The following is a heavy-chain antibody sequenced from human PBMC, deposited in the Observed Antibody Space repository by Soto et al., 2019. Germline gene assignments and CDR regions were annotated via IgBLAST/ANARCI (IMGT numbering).Heavy chain of an antibody. J-gene: IGHJ4*02. CDR2: ISGSGGST. Sequence: EVQLLESGGGLVQPGGSLRLSCAASGFTFSSYAMSWVRQAPGKGLEWVSAISGSGGSTYYADSVKGRFTISRDNSKNTLYLKMNSRRAEDTAVYYCEKGRIAAAGTLDYWGQGTLVTVSS. D-gene: IGHD6-13*01. CDR3: EKGRIAAAGTLDY. V-gene: IGHV3-23*01. CDR1: GFTFSSYA.